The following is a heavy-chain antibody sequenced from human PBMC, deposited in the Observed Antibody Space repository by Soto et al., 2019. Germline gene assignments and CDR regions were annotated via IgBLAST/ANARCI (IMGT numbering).Heavy chain of an antibody. Sequence: SSETLSLTCTVSGGSISSSSYYWGWIRQPPGKGLEWIGSIYYSGSTYYNPSLKSRVTISVDTSKNQFSLKLSSVTAADTAVYYCARGWSGSYYFDYWGQGTLVTVSS. V-gene: IGHV4-39*01. J-gene: IGHJ4*02. CDR3: ARGWSGSYYFDY. D-gene: IGHD1-26*01. CDR1: GGSISSSSYY. CDR2: IYYSGST.